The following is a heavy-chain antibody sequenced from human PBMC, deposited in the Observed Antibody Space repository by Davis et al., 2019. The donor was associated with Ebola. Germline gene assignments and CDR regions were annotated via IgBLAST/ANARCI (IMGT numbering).Heavy chain of an antibody. D-gene: IGHD1-26*01. CDR2: IKQDGSEK. J-gene: IGHJ4*02. Sequence: GESLKISCAASGFTFSNYWMSWVRQAPGKGLEWVANIKQDGSEKYYVDSVKGRFTISRDNAKKLLYLQMNSLRAEDTAVYYCASPSGSYSIWDQGTLVTVSS. CDR1: GFTFSNYW. CDR3: ASPSGSYSI. V-gene: IGHV3-7*01.